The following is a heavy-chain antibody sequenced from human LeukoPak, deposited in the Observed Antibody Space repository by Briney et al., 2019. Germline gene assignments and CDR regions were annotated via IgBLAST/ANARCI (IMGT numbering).Heavy chain of an antibody. D-gene: IGHD1-7*01. CDR3: ARENWYYDY. J-gene: IGHJ4*02. CDR2: IYHNTGGT. Sequence: GASVKVSCNTSGYSFTNYHMHWVRLAPGQGLEWMGHIYHNTGGTSYAQGFQGRVTMTSDTSVSTVYMELSSLISDDTAAYYCARENWYYDYWGQGTLVTVSS. V-gene: IGHV1-2*06. CDR1: GYSFTNYH.